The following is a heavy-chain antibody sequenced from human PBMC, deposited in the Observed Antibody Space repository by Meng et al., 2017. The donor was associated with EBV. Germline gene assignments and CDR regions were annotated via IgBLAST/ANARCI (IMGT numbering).Heavy chain of an antibody. CDR1: GGTFRSDA. D-gene: IGHD3-10*01. CDR2: LIPMSDAP. V-gene: IGHV1-69*01. CDR3: ASESGRGFTPDY. J-gene: IGHJ4*02. Sequence: QVQLVESGAEVKKPGSSVKVSCQTSGGTFRSDAVSWVRQAPGQGLEWMGGLIPMSDAPHYAQKFQGRVTMTADESTNTHYMDLSGLRFEDTAVYYCASESGRGFTPDYWGQGTLVTVSS.